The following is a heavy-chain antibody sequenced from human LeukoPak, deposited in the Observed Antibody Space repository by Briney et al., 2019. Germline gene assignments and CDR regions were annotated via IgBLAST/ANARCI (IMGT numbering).Heavy chain of an antibody. CDR1: GGSVSSGSYY. Sequence: TETLSLTCTVSGGSVSSGSYYWSWIRQPPGKGLEWIGYIYYSGCTNYNPSLKSGVTISVDTSKNQFSLKLSSVTAADTAVYYCARDSPPLLYYDSSGYYLPHFDLWGRGTLVTVSP. CDR2: IYYSGCT. CDR3: ARDSPPLLYYDSSGYYLPHFDL. V-gene: IGHV4-61*01. D-gene: IGHD3-22*01. J-gene: IGHJ2*01.